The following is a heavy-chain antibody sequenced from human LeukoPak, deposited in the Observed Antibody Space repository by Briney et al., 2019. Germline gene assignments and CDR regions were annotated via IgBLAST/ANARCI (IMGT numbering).Heavy chain of an antibody. CDR3: ARGWDTAMAFFDY. CDR1: GYTFTSYG. CDR2: ISAYNGNT. Sequence: GASVTVSCTASGYTFTSYGISWARQAPGQGVEWMGWISAYNGNTNYAQKLQGRVTMTTDTSTSTAYMELSILRSDDTAVYYCARGWDTAMAFFDYWGQGNLVTVSS. J-gene: IGHJ4*02. D-gene: IGHD5-18*01. V-gene: IGHV1-18*01.